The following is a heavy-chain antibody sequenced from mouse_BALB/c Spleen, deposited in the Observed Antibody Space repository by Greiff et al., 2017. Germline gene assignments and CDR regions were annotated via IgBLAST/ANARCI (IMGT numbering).Heavy chain of an antibody. D-gene: IGHD2-2*01. J-gene: IGHJ4*01. CDR1: GYSFTGYY. CDR2: ISCYNGAT. CDR3: AREGYEGYYAMDY. V-gene: IGHV1S34*01. Sequence: LVKTGASVKISCKASGYSFTGYYMHWVKQSHGKSLEWIGYISCYNGATSYNQKFKGKATFTVDTSSSTAYMQFNSLTSEDSAVYYCAREGYEGYYAMDYWGQGTSVTVSS.